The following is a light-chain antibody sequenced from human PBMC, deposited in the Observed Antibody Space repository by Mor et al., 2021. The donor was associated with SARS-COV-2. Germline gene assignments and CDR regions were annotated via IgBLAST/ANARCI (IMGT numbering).Light chain of an antibody. CDR3: HSYAGSSSFV. Sequence: VPKLMIYDVFSRPSGVPDRVSGSKSGNTASLTISGLQAVDEAAYYCHSYAGSSSFVFGTGTEVTVL. CDR2: DVF. V-gene: IGLV2-11*01. J-gene: IGLJ1*01.